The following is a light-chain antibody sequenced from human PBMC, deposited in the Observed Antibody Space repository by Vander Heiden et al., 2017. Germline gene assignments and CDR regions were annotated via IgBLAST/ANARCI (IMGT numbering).Light chain of an antibody. J-gene: IGKJ3*01. CDR2: GAS. Sequence: EIVLTQSPGTLSLSPGESATLSCGPSKMVRSIYLAWYQQKPGQAPRLLIYGASSRANGLPDRFSGSGSGTDFTLTISRLEPEDFAVYYCQQDGSSLFPVGHGTKVDIK. CDR3: QQDGSSLFP. CDR1: KMVRSIY. V-gene: IGKV3-20*01.